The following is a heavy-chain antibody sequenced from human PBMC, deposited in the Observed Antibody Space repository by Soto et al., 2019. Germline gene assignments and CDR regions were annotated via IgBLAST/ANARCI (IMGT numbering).Heavy chain of an antibody. CDR3: ARDIPQHQLLPLVDYYMDV. J-gene: IGHJ6*03. D-gene: IGHD2-2*01. V-gene: IGHV1-18*01. CDR2: ISANNGNT. Sequence: QVQLVQSGAEVKKPGASVKVSCKASGYTFTSYGISWVRQAPGQGLEWMGWISANNGNTNNAQKLQGRVTMTTDTSTSTAYMELRSLRSDDTAVYYCARDIPQHQLLPLVDYYMDVWGKGTTVTVSS. CDR1: GYTFTSYG.